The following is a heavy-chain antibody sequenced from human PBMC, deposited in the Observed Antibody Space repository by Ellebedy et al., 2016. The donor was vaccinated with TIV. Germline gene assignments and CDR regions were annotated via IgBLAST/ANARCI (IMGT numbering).Heavy chain of an antibody. CDR3: ARDPEYCGSSSCSESDY. J-gene: IGHJ4*02. CDR2: ISSSRSYI. D-gene: IGHD2-2*01. V-gene: IGHV3-21*01. Sequence: GESLKISCAASGFTFSTYTMNWVRQAPGKGLEWLSSISSSRSYIYYADSVKGRFTISRDNAKNTLYLQMNSLRAEDTAVYYCARDPEYCGSSSCSESDYWGQGTLVTVSS. CDR1: GFTFSTYT.